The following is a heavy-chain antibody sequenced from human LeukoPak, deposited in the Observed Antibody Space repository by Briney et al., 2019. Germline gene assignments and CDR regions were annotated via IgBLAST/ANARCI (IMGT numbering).Heavy chain of an antibody. CDR3: ARGPLLRWFDFDY. CDR1: GGSFSGYY. Sequence: PSETLSLTCAVYGGSFSGYYWSWIRQPPGKGLEWIGGINHSGSTNYNPSLKSRVTISVDTSKNQFSLKLSSVTAADTAVYYCARGPLLRWFDFDYWGQGTLVTVSS. D-gene: IGHD4-23*01. V-gene: IGHV4-34*01. CDR2: INHSGST. J-gene: IGHJ4*02.